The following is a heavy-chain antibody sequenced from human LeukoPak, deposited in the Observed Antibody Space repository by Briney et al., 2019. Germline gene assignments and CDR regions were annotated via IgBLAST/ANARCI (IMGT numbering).Heavy chain of an antibody. D-gene: IGHD5-12*01. CDR2: INHSGST. CDR1: GGSFSGYY. Sequence: SETLSLTCAVYGGSFSGYYWSWIRQPPGKGLEWIGEINHSGSTNYNPSLKSRVTISVDTSKNQFSLKLSSVTAADTAVYYCARVGVATISSYFDYWGQGTLVTVS. CDR3: ARVGVATISSYFDY. J-gene: IGHJ4*02. V-gene: IGHV4-34*01.